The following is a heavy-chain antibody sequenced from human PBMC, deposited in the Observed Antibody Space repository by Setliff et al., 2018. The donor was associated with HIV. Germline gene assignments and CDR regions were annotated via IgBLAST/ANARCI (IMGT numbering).Heavy chain of an antibody. D-gene: IGHD6-19*01. Sequence: ASVKVSCKASGYTFTGYHIHWVRQAPGQGLEWMGWINPNIGGTNSAQKFQGRVTMTRDTSISTAYMVLSRLRSDDTAVYYCARDGYSSGWYGIGPIDFWGQGSLVTVSS. V-gene: IGHV1-2*02. J-gene: IGHJ4*02. CDR2: INPNIGGT. CDR1: GYTFTGYH. CDR3: ARDGYSSGWYGIGPIDF.